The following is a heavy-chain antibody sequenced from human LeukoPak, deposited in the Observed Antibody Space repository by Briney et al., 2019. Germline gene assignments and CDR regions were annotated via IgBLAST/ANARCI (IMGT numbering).Heavy chain of an antibody. Sequence: PSETLSLTCTVSGGSISSYYWSWIRQPPGKGLEWIGYIYYSGSTNYNPSLKSRVTISVDTSKNQFSLKLSSVTAADTAVYYCARDSRYGYFQHRGQGTLVTVSS. CDR2: IYYSGST. CDR1: GGSISSYY. V-gene: IGHV4-59*01. D-gene: IGHD5-18*01. J-gene: IGHJ1*01. CDR3: ARDSRYGYFQH.